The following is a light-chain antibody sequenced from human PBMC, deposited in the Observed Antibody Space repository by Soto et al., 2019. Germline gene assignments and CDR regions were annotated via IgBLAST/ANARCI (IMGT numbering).Light chain of an antibody. CDR3: QQLNSYPLLFT. J-gene: IGKJ3*01. CDR2: AAS. CDR1: QGISSY. Sequence: DIQLTQSPSFLSASVGDRDTITCRASQGISSYLAWYQQKPGKAPKLLIYAASTLQSGVPSRFSGSGSGTEFTLTISSLQPEDFATYYCQQLNSYPLLFTFGPGTKVDIK. V-gene: IGKV1-9*01.